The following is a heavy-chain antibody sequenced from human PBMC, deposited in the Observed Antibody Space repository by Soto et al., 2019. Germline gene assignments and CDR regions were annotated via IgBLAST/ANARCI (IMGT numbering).Heavy chain of an antibody. V-gene: IGHV3-23*01. Sequence: EVQLLESGGGLVQPGGSLRLSCAASGFTFSSYAMNWVRQAPGKGLEWVSLIIGSGGLTYYADSVKGRFTISRDNSKNTLYLQMNSVRAEDTAVYYCEHGGGYDHFEYWGQGTLVTVSS. CDR2: IIGSGGLT. D-gene: IGHD5-12*01. CDR1: GFTFSSYA. J-gene: IGHJ4*02. CDR3: EHGGGYDHFEY.